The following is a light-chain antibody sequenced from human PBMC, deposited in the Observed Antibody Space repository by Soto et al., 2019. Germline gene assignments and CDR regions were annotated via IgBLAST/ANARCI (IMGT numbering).Light chain of an antibody. CDR1: SSDVGGYNY. J-gene: IGLJ1*01. Sequence: QPVLTQPASVSGSPGQSITISCTGTSSDVGGYNYVSRYQQHPGKAPKLMIYEVSNRPSGVSNRFSGSKSGNTASLTISGLQAEDEADYYCSSYTSSSTLYVFGTGTKVTVL. CDR3: SSYTSSSTLYV. V-gene: IGLV2-14*01. CDR2: EVS.